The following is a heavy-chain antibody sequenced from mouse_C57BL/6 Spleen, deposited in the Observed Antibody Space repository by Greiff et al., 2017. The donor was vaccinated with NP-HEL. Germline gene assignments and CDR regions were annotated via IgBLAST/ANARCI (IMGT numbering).Heavy chain of an antibody. CDR3: ARRYDYDGYYYAMDY. D-gene: IGHD2-4*01. Sequence: EVQGVESGGGLVKPGGSLKLSCAASGFTFSDYGMHWVRQAPEQGLEWVAYISSGSSTIYYADTVKGRCTISRDNAKNTLFLQMTSLRSEDTAMFYCARRYDYDGYYYAMDYWGQGTTVTAYS. J-gene: IGHJ4*01. V-gene: IGHV5-17*01. CDR2: ISSGSSTI. CDR1: GFTFSDYG.